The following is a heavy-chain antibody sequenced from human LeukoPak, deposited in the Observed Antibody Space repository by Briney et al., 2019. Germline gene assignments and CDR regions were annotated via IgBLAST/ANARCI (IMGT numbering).Heavy chain of an antibody. CDR3: ARENLNYYGSGSYLY. Sequence: ASVKVSCKASGYPFSGYYIHWVRQGPGQGLEWLGWINPETGATKYAQRFEDRVTLTRDTSVTTVHMELSGLRSDDSAVYYCARENLNYYGSGSYLYWGREARSPSPQ. CDR2: INPETGAT. D-gene: IGHD3-10*01. V-gene: IGHV1-2*02. CDR1: GYPFSGYY. J-gene: IGHJ4*02.